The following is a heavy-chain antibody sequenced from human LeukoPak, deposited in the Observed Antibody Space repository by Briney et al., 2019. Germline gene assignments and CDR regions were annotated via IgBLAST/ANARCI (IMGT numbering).Heavy chain of an antibody. CDR1: GYTLTDYY. V-gene: IGHV1-2*06. Sequence: ASVKVSCKASGYTLTDYYMHRVRQAPGQGLEWMGRINPNSGGTNYAQKFQGRVTMTRDTSISTVYMEPSRLRSDDTAVYYCARVGYYESSGYYEYWGQGTLVTVSS. CDR2: INPNSGGT. J-gene: IGHJ4*02. D-gene: IGHD3-22*01. CDR3: ARVGYYESSGYYEY.